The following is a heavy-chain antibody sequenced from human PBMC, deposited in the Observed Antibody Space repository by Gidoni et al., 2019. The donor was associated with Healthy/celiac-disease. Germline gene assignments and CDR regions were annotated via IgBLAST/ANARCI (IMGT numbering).Heavy chain of an antibody. Sequence: EVQLVESGGGLVQPGGSLRLSCAASGFTFCSYSMNWVLQAPGKGLEWVSYISSSSSTIYYADSVKGRFTISRDNAKNSLYLQMNSLRDEDTAVYYCARPPSTYDILTGYPGDYYYGMDVWGQGTTVTVSS. CDR3: ARPPSTYDILTGYPGDYYYGMDV. D-gene: IGHD3-9*01. CDR2: ISSSSSTI. V-gene: IGHV3-48*02. J-gene: IGHJ6*02. CDR1: GFTFCSYS.